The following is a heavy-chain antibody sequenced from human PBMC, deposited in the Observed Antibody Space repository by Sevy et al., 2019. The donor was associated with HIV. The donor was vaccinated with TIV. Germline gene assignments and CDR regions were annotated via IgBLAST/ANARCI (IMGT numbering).Heavy chain of an antibody. CDR2: IKSKVDGGTT. J-gene: IGHJ6*02. Sequence: GGSLRLSCAVSGLTFTYAWMSWVRQAPGKGLEWVGRIKSKVDGGTTDYGAPVKGRFTISRDDSKNTLYLQMNSLKTEDTAVCYCATDPIIVLMVTDGMDVWGQGTTVTVSS. CDR1: GLTFTYAW. CDR3: ATDPIIVLMVTDGMDV. V-gene: IGHV3-15*01. D-gene: IGHD2-8*01.